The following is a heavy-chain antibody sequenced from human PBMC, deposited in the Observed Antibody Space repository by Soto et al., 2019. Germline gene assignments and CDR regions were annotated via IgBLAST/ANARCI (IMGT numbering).Heavy chain of an antibody. CDR3: ARERLYSSSSSVYYYGMDV. CDR1: GYTFTSYA. Sequence: ASVKVSCKASGYTFTSYAIHWVRQAPGQRLEWMGWINAGNGNTKYSQKFQGRVTITRDTSASTAYMELSSLRSEDTAVYYCARERLYSSSSSVYYYGMDVWGQGTTVTVSS. V-gene: IGHV1-3*01. CDR2: INAGNGNT. J-gene: IGHJ6*02. D-gene: IGHD6-6*01.